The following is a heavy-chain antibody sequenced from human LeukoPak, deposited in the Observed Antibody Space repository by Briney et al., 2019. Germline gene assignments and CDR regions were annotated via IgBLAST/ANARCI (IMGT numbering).Heavy chain of an antibody. CDR3: ARGGGRYSPDY. Sequence: ASVKVSCKASSYTFTNYAFTWVRQAPGQGLEWMGWISACNGNTNYAQKLQGRVTMTTDTSTSTAYMELRSLRSDDTAVYYCARGGGRYSPDYWGQGTLVTVSS. CDR2: ISACNGNT. V-gene: IGHV1-18*01. CDR1: SYTFTNYA. J-gene: IGHJ4*02. D-gene: IGHD2-15*01.